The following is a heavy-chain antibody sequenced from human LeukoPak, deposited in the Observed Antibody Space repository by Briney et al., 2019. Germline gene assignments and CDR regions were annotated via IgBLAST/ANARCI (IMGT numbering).Heavy chain of an antibody. D-gene: IGHD2-8*01. CDR1: GGTFSSYA. V-gene: IGHV1-69*06. Sequence: ASVKVSCKASGGTFSSYAISWVRQAPGQGLEWMGGIIPIFGTANYAQRFQGRVTITADKSTSTAYMELSSLRSEDTAVYYCARVGGYCTNGVCFENWFDPWGQGTLVTVSS. CDR2: IIPIFGTA. CDR3: ARVGGYCTNGVCFENWFDP. J-gene: IGHJ5*02.